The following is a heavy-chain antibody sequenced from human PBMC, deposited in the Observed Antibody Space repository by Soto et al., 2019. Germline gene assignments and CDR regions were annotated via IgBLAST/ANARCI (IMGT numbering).Heavy chain of an antibody. V-gene: IGHV4-31*03. CDR3: ARSPTYYYDSSGYYFDY. CDR2: IYYSGST. D-gene: IGHD3-22*01. J-gene: IGHJ4*02. CDR1: GGSISSGGYY. Sequence: QVQLQESGPGLMKPSQTLSLTCTVSGGSISSGGYYWSWIRQHPGKGLEWIGYIYYSGSTYYNPSLKSRVTRSVDTSKNQFSLKLSSVTAADTAVYYCARSPTYYYDSSGYYFDYWGQGTLVTVSS.